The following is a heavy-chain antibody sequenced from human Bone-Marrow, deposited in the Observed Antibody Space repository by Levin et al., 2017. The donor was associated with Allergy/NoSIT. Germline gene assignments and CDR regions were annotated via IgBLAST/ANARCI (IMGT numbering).Heavy chain of an antibody. Sequence: SQTLSLTCAVSGASISSSNWWNWVRQTPGGGLEWIGEIFHSGIANYNPSLKSRILISVDKSKNHFSLNLKSVTAADTALYYCTRRNSSWATFPFDIWGHGTMVTVS. J-gene: IGHJ3*02. D-gene: IGHD1/OR15-1a*01. V-gene: IGHV4-4*02. CDR1: GASISSSNW. CDR2: IFHSGIA. CDR3: TRRNSSWATFPFDI.